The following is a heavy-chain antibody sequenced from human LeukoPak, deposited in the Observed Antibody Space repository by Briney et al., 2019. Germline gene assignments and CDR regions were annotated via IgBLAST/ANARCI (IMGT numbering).Heavy chain of an antibody. CDR2: IKSKTDGGTT. CDR1: GFTFSNAW. V-gene: IGHV3-15*01. CDR3: TTDPDSSSWYFDY. D-gene: IGHD6-13*01. Sequence: GSLRLSCAASGFTFSNAWMSWVRQAPGKGLEWVGRIKSKTDGGTTDYAAPVKGRFTISRDDSKNTLYLQMNSLKTEDTAVYYCTTDPDSSSWYFDYWGQGTLVTVSS. J-gene: IGHJ4*02.